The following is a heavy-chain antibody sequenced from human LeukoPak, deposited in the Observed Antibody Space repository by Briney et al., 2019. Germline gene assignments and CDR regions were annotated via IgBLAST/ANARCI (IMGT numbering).Heavy chain of an antibody. Sequence: GSSVKVSCKASGGTFSSYAISWVRQAPGQGLEWMGRIIPILGIANYAQKFQGRVTITADKSTSTAYMELSSLRSEDTAVYYCARALPPYCSSTSCYREPNAFDIWGQGTMVTVSS. D-gene: IGHD2-2*02. CDR3: ARALPPYCSSTSCYREPNAFDI. J-gene: IGHJ3*02. CDR1: GGTFSSYA. CDR2: IIPILGIA. V-gene: IGHV1-69*04.